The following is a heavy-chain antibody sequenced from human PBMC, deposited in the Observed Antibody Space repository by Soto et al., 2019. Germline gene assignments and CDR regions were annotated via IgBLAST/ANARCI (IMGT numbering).Heavy chain of an antibody. D-gene: IGHD2-2*01. V-gene: IGHV3-66*01. J-gene: IGHJ3*02. CDR2: IYSGGST. Sequence: GGSLRLSCAASGFTVSSNYMSWVRQAPGKGLEWVSVIYSGGSTYYADSVKGRFTISRDNSKNTLYLQMNSLRAEDTAVYYCARDIVVVPAATRAEVDAFDIWGQGTMVTVSS. CDR3: ARDIVVVPAATRAEVDAFDI. CDR1: GFTVSSNY.